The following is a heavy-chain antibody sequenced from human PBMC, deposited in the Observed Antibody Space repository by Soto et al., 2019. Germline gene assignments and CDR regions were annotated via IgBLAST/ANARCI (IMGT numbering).Heavy chain of an antibody. V-gene: IGHV2-26*01. Sequence: GSGPTLVNPTETLTLTCTVSGFSLSNARMGVSWIRQPPGKALEWLAHIFSNDEKSYSTSLKSRLTISKDTSKSQVVLTMTNMDPVDTATYYCARVNSGYEDSYYFDYWGQGTLVTVSS. CDR2: IFSNDEK. CDR1: GFSLSNARMG. D-gene: IGHD5-12*01. J-gene: IGHJ4*02. CDR3: ARVNSGYEDSYYFDY.